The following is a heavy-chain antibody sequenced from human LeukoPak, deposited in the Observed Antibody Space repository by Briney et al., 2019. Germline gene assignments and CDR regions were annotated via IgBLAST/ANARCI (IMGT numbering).Heavy chain of an antibody. CDR3: ARGGVYDREFDY. J-gene: IGHJ4*02. Sequence: SETLSLTCTVSGGSISSGSYYWSWIRQPAGKGLEWIGRIYTSGSTNCNPSLKSRVTISVDTSKNHFSLKLSSVTAADTAVYYCARGGVYDREFDYWGQGTLVTVSS. V-gene: IGHV4-61*02. CDR1: GGSISSGSYY. D-gene: IGHD5/OR15-5a*01. CDR2: IYTSGST.